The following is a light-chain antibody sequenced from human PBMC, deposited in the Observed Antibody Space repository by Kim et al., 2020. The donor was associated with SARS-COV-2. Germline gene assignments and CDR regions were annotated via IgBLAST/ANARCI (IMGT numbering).Light chain of an antibody. CDR3: QQYNNWWT. CDR1: QSVSSN. V-gene: IGKV3-15*01. CDR2: GAS. Sequence: EIVMTQSPATLSVSPGERATVSCRARQSVSSNLAWYQQKPGQAPRLLIYGASTRATGIPARFSGSGSGTEFTLTISSLQSEDFAVYYCQQYNNWWTFGQGTKVDIK. J-gene: IGKJ1*01.